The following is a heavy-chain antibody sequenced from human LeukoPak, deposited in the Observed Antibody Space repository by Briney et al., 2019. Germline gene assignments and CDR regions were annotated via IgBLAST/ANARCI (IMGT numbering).Heavy chain of an antibody. CDR3: ARLNLGYGYFLEATKRDY. CDR2: ISSNSITI. CDR1: GFTFRSYS. Sequence: GGSLRLSCAASGFTFRSYSMNWVRQAPGKGLEWVSYISSNSITIYYADSVKGRFTISRDSAKNSLYLQMNSLRADDTAVYYCARLNLGYGYFLEATKRDYWGQGTLVTVCS. D-gene: IGHD5-18*01. J-gene: IGHJ4*02. V-gene: IGHV3-48*01.